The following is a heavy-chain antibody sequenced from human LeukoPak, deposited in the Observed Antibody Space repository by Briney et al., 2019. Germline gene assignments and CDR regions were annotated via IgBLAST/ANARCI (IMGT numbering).Heavy chain of an antibody. V-gene: IGHV3-30*18. J-gene: IGHJ6*04. Sequence: GRSLRLSCAASGFTFNSYGMHWVRQAPGKGLEWVAVIAYDGSNKYYADSVKGRFTISRDNSKNTLYLQMNSLRAEDTAVYYCAKDLFPYSSSWGYYGMDVWGKGPRSPSPQ. CDR3: AKDLFPYSSSWGYYGMDV. D-gene: IGHD6-13*01. CDR2: IAYDGSNK. CDR1: GFTFNSYG.